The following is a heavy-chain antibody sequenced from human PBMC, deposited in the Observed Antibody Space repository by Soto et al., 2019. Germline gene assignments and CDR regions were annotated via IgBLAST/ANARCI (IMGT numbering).Heavy chain of an antibody. Sequence: QAQLEQSGGEVKKPGASVRVSCEFSGSSISGYGTSWVRQAPGQGLEWMGWISGYNGKTRYAQKFQNRFTMSTDASTNTAYMELKSLRFDDTATYFCARDRVGRATVVPDDAFDIWGQGTNVIVSS. CDR2: ISGYNGKT. CDR1: GSSISGYG. V-gene: IGHV1-18*01. CDR3: ARDRVGRATVVPDDAFDI. D-gene: IGHD3-22*01. J-gene: IGHJ3*02.